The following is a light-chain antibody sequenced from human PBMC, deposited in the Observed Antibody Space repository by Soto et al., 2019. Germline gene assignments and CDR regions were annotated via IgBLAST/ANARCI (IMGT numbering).Light chain of an antibody. Sequence: SSELTKPPSVSVAPGKTARITCGGNNIGSKSVHWYQQKPGQAPVLVIYYDSDRPSWIPERFSGSNSGNTATLTISRVEAGDEADYYCQVWDSSSDHVVFGGGTKVTVL. CDR1: NIGSKS. CDR2: YDS. J-gene: IGLJ2*01. V-gene: IGLV3-21*04. CDR3: QVWDSSSDHVV.